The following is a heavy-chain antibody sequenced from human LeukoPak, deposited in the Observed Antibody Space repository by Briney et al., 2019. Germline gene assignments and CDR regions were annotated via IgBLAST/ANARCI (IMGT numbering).Heavy chain of an antibody. J-gene: IGHJ4*02. V-gene: IGHV4-61*01. CDR2: MNSSGAT. D-gene: IGHD2-2*01. Sequence: NPSETLSLTCTISGDSVSSGSYYWSWIRQPPGKGLEWIGYMNSSGATNYNSSLKSRVTISIDTSKNQFSLRLTSVTAADTAVYYCAISRGDYQLLNFDYWGQGTLVTVSS. CDR1: GDSVSSGSYY. CDR3: AISRGDYQLLNFDY.